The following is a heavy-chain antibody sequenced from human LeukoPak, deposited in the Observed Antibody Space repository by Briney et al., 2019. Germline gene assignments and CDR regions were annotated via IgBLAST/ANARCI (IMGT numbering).Heavy chain of an antibody. CDR1: GFTFSSYA. D-gene: IGHD6-19*01. CDR3: ARAPAGYSSGWYGWFDP. J-gene: IGHJ5*02. V-gene: IGHV3-30*04. CDR2: ISYDGSNK. Sequence: GGSLRLSCAASGFTFSSYAMHWVRQAPGKGLEWVAVISYDGSNKYYADSVKGRFTISRHNSKNTLYLQMNSLRAEDTAVYYCARAPAGYSSGWYGWFDPWGQGTLVTVSS.